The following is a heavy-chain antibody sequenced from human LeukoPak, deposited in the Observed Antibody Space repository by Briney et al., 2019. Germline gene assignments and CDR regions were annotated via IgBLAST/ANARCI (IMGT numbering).Heavy chain of an antibody. J-gene: IGHJ4*02. D-gene: IGHD2-2*01. CDR3: ASPGKLGYCSSTSCFDY. V-gene: IGHV1-69*13. Sequence: SVKLSCKASGGTFSSYAISWVRQAPGQGLEWMGGIIPIFGTANYAQKFQGRVTITADESTSTAYMELSSLRSEDTAVYYCASPGKLGYCSSTSCFDYWGQGTLVTVSS. CDR1: GGTFSSYA. CDR2: IIPIFGTA.